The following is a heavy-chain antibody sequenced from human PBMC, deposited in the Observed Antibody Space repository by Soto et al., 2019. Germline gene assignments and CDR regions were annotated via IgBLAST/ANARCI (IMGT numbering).Heavy chain of an antibody. CDR1: GGTFNVYT. CDR2: IIPMLAIT. Sequence: QVQLVQSGAEVKKPGSSVKVSCKASGGTFNVYTIIWVRQAPGQGLEWMGRIIPMLAITNYAQRFQGRVTLTADTSTTTAYMELSSLTPEDTAMYYCALGSWSGETFDIWGQGTLVTVSS. D-gene: IGHD2-21*01. J-gene: IGHJ3*02. CDR3: ALGSWSGETFDI. V-gene: IGHV1-69*02.